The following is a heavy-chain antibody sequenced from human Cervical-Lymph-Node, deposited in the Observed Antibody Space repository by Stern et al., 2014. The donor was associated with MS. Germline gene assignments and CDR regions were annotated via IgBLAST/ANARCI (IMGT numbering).Heavy chain of an antibody. V-gene: IGHV3-73*01. D-gene: IGHD4-17*01. CDR1: GFTFSGSA. J-gene: IGHJ4*02. CDR3: CTSTTVTTNY. CDR2: IRSKANSYAT. Sequence: EVQLVESGGGLVQPGGSLQLSCAASGFTFSGSAMHWVRQASGKGLEWVGRIRSKANSYATAYAASVKGRFNMSRDDSKNTAYLQMNSLKTEDTAIYYCCTSTTVTTNYWGQGTLVTVSP.